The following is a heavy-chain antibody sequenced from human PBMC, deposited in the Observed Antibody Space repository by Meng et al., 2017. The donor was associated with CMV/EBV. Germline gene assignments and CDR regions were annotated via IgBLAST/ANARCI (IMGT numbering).Heavy chain of an antibody. D-gene: IGHD6-6*01. J-gene: IGHJ5*02. CDR2: SNPSGGST. CDR1: GYTFTIYY. V-gene: IGHV1-46*01. Sequence: QVKRVQEVARVKSPGASRKVSCKAAGYTFTIYYMHWVRQAPGQGLEWMGISNPSGGSTSYAQKFQGRVTMTRDTSTSTVYMELSSLRAEDTAVYYCAREEGIAARSDWFDPWGQGTLVTVSS. CDR3: AREEGIAARSDWFDP.